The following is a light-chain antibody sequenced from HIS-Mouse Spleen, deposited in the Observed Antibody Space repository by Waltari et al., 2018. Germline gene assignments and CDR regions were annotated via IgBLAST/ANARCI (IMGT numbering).Light chain of an antibody. CDR1: QSVSSSY. Sequence: ELVLTQSPGTLSLSPGESATLSCRASQSVSSSYLAWYQQKPGQAPRPLIYGASSRATGIPDRFSGSGSGTDFTLTISRLEPEDFAVYYCQQYGSSPTFGQGTRLEIK. V-gene: IGKV3-20*01. CDR2: GAS. J-gene: IGKJ5*01. CDR3: QQYGSSPT.